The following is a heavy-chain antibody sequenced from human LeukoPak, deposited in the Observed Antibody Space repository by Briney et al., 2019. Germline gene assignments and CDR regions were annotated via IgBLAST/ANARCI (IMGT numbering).Heavy chain of an antibody. J-gene: IGHJ3*02. CDR3: ARGFYDILTGYAFDI. Sequence: GGSLRLSCAASGFTFSGYAMNWVRQAPGKGLEWVAVISYDGSNRYYADSVKGRFTISRDNSKNTLYLQMNSLRAEDTAVYYCARGFYDILTGYAFDIWGQGTMVTVSS. CDR1: GFTFSGYA. D-gene: IGHD3-9*01. V-gene: IGHV3-30-3*01. CDR2: ISYDGSNR.